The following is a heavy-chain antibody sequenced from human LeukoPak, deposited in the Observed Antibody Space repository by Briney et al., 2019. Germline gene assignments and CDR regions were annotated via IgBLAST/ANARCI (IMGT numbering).Heavy chain of an antibody. CDR2: INHSGST. D-gene: IGHD3-9*01. Sequence: NPSETLSLTCAVYGGSFSGYYWSWIRQPPGKGLEWIGEINHSGSTNYNPSLKSRVTISVDTSKNQFSLKLSSVTAADTAVYYCAREGLVDYDILTGYYSQYYFDYWGQGTLVTVSS. CDR3: AREGLVDYDILTGYYSQYYFDY. CDR1: GGSFSGYY. J-gene: IGHJ4*02. V-gene: IGHV4-34*01.